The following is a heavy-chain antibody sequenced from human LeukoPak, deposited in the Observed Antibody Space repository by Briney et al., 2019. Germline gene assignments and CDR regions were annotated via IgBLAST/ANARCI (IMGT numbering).Heavy chain of an antibody. CDR2: LFHTRGA. CDR3: ATGAGGSYYVY. Sequence: KSSETLPLTCAVSGGSISGYYWSWSRQPPGRGVEWIANLFHTRGAWYKSSLKSRVTTSVDTSKNEFSLKLNSVTAEDTAVYYCATGAGGSYYVYWGQGTLVTVSS. D-gene: IGHD1-26*01. V-gene: IGHV4-59*01. CDR1: GGSISGYY. J-gene: IGHJ4*02.